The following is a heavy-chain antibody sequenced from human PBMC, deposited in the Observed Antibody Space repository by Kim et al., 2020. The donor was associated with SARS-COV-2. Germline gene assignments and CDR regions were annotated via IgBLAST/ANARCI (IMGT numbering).Heavy chain of an antibody. CDR1: GGSISSYY. Sequence: SETLSLTCTVSGGSISSYYWSWIRQPPGKGLEWIGYIYYSGSTNYNPSLKSRGPISVETSKNQFSLKLSLLTAAATAAYYCSRALREASFDYWGQGTRGT. D-gene: IGHD4-17*01. J-gene: IGHJ4*02. V-gene: IGHV4-59*01. CDR2: IYYSGST. CDR3: SRALREASFDY.